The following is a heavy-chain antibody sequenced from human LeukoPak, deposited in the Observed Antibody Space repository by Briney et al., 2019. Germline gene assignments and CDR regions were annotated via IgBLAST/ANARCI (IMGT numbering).Heavy chain of an antibody. CDR3: ARSDYDILTGYSRFDP. CDR2: IYYSGST. CDR1: GGSISSYY. V-gene: IGHV4-59*08. J-gene: IGHJ5*02. D-gene: IGHD3-9*01. Sequence: SETLSLTCTVSGGSISSYYWSWIRQPPGKGLEWIGYIYYSGSTNYNPSLKSRVTISVDTSKNQFSLKLSSVTAADTAVYYCARSDYDILTGYSRFDPWGQGTLVTVSS.